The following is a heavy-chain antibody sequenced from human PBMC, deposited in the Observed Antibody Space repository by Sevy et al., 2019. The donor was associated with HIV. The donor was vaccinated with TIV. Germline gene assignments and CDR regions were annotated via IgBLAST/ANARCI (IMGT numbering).Heavy chain of an antibody. CDR1: GFTFSSYA. J-gene: IGHJ4*02. D-gene: IGHD3-22*01. Sequence: GGSLRLSCAASGFTFSSYAMSWVRQAPGKGLEWVSGISGSGGSTNYADSVKGRFTISRDNSKNTLYLQMNTLRAEDTAVYYCAKGDYYNDSSGYPFDCWGQGTLVTVSS. CDR2: ISGSGGST. CDR3: AKGDYYNDSSGYPFDC. V-gene: IGHV3-23*01.